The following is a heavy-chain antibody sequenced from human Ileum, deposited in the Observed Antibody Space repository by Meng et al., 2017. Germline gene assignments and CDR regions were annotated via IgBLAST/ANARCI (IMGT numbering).Heavy chain of an antibody. D-gene: IGHD2-21*02. CDR2: INPNSGGT. V-gene: IGHV1-2*02. CDR3: ARAGVVVTAIADWYFAL. Sequence: ASVKVSCKASGYTFTGYYMHWVRQAPGQGLEWMGWINPNSGGTNYAQKFQGRVTMTRDTSISTAYMELSRLRSDDTAVYYCARAGVVVTAIADWYFALWGRGTLVTVSS. CDR1: GYTFTGYY. J-gene: IGHJ2*01.